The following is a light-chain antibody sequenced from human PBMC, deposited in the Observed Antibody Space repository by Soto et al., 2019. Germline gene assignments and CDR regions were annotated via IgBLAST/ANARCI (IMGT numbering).Light chain of an antibody. CDR1: QSIRSN. CDR2: DAS. V-gene: IGKV3-15*01. CDR3: HHYHNYMYS. J-gene: IGKJ2*01. Sequence: MTQSPSSLSASVGDRVTITCRASQSIRSNLAWYQQKPGLPPRLLIYDASTRAIGIPARFSGSGSGTEFTLTISSLQSGDSAIYYCHHYHNYMYSFGQGTKVEIK.